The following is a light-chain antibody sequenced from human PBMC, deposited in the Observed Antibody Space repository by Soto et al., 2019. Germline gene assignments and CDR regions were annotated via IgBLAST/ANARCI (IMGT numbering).Light chain of an antibody. Sequence: DIQITQSPSSVSASVGDRVSITCRASQGIYSWLAWYQQKPGKPPKLLISAASSLQSGVPSRFSGSGSGTDCTLTISSLQPEDFATYYCQQANSFPLTFGGGTKVEIK. CDR3: QQANSFPLT. CDR1: QGIYSW. J-gene: IGKJ4*01. CDR2: AAS. V-gene: IGKV1D-12*01.